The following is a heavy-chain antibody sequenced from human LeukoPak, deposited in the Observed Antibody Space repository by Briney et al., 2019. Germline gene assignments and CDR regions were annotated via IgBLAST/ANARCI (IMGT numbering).Heavy chain of an antibody. Sequence: ASVKVSCKASGGTFSSYAISWVRQAPGQGLEWMGGIIPIFGTANYAQKFRGRVTITADESTSTAYMELSSLRSEDTAVYYCARGYSSGWYRGRHFDYWGQGTLVTVSS. D-gene: IGHD6-19*01. CDR3: ARGYSSGWYRGRHFDY. V-gene: IGHV1-69*13. J-gene: IGHJ4*02. CDR1: GGTFSSYA. CDR2: IIPIFGTA.